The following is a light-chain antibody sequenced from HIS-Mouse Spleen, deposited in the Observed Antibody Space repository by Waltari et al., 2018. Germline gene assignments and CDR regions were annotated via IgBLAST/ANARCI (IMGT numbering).Light chain of an antibody. J-gene: IGLJ3*02. Sequence: QSVLTQPPSASGTPGQRVTIPCSGSSSNIGSNTVNWYQQLPGTAPKLLIDSNNQRPSGAPDRFSGSKSGTSASLAVSGLQSEDEADYYCAAWDDSLNGWVFGGGTKLTVL. CDR2: SNN. CDR3: AAWDDSLNGWV. V-gene: IGLV1-44*01. CDR1: SSNIGSNT.